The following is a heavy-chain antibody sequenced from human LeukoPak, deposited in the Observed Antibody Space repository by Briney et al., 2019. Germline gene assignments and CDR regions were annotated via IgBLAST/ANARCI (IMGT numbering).Heavy chain of an antibody. D-gene: IGHD3-22*01. CDR2: FDPEDGET. J-gene: IGHJ4*02. Sequence: SVKVSCKVSGYTLTELSMHWVRQAPGKGLEWMGGFDPEDGETIYAQKFQGRVTMTEDTSTDTAYMELSSLRSEDTAVYYCATDGMAPYDSSGTFDCWGQGTLVTVSS. CDR3: ATDGMAPYDSSGTFDC. V-gene: IGHV1-24*01. CDR1: GYTLTELS.